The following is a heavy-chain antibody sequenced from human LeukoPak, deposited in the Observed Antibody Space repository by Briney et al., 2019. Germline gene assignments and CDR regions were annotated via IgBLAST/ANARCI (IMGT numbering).Heavy chain of an antibody. CDR1: GGSISSGGYY. CDR2: IYYSGST. Sequence: PSETLSVTCTVSGGSISSGGYYWSWIRQHPGKGLEWIGYIYYSGSTYYNPSLKSRVTISVDTSKNQFSLKLSSVTAADTAVYYCARDCVAGCMDVWGQGTTVTVSS. J-gene: IGHJ6*02. CDR3: ARDCVAGCMDV. V-gene: IGHV4-31*03. D-gene: IGHD2-21*01.